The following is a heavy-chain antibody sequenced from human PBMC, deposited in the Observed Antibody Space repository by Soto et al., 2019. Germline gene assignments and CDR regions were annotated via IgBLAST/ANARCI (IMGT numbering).Heavy chain of an antibody. D-gene: IGHD3-9*01. V-gene: IGHV1-58*01. CDR2: IVVGSGNT. CDR3: AAGIYDILTGFRPRYYYYYGMDV. CDR1: GFTFTSSA. Sequence: SVKVSCKVSGFTFTSSAVQWVRQARGQRLEWIGWIVVGSGNTNYAQKFQERVTITRDMSTSTACMELSSLRSEDTAVYYCAAGIYDILTGFRPRYYYYYGMDVWGQGTTVTVSS. J-gene: IGHJ6*02.